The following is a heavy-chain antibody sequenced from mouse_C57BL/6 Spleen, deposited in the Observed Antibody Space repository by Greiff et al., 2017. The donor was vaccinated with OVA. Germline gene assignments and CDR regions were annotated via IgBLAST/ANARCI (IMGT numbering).Heavy chain of an antibody. CDR1: GYTFTSYT. CDR3: ASYDGYYWYFDV. D-gene: IGHD2-3*01. V-gene: IGHV1-4*01. CDR2: INPSSGYT. Sequence: VQLQESGAELARPGASVKMSCKASGYTFTSYTMHWVKQRPGQGLEWIGYINPSSGYTKYNQKFKDKATLTADKSSSTAYMQLSSLTSEDSAVYYCASYDGYYWYFDVWGTGTTVTVSS. J-gene: IGHJ1*03.